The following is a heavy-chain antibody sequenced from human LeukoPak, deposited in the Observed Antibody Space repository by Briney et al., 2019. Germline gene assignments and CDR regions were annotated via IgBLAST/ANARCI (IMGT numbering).Heavy chain of an antibody. CDR2: ISAYNGNT. J-gene: IGHJ4*02. D-gene: IGHD3-10*01. Sequence: ASVKVSYKASGYTFTSYGISWVRQAPGQGLEWMGWISAYNGNTNYAQKLQGRVAMTTDTSTSTAYMELRSLRSDDTAVYYCAKFGQDYYGSGSYTDREYYFDYWGQGTLVTVSS. CDR1: GYTFTSYG. CDR3: AKFGQDYYGSGSYTDREYYFDY. V-gene: IGHV1-18*01.